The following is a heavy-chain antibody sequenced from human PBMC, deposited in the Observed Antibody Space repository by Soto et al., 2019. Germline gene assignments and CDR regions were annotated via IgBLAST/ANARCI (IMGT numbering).Heavy chain of an antibody. Sequence: EMQLLESGGGLVQPGGSLRLSCAASEFTFSSYAMSWDRHAPGKGLEWVSVISGSGGSTYYADTVTGLFTISRDNFKNSLYLQMNSLGVDDTPVYSCSKDLVVVPTAIPYYYGMDVWGQWTTVTVSS. CDR2: ISGSGGST. CDR3: SKDLVVVPTAIPYYYGMDV. CDR1: EFTFSSYA. J-gene: IGHJ6*02. V-gene: IGHV3-23*01. D-gene: IGHD2-2*01.